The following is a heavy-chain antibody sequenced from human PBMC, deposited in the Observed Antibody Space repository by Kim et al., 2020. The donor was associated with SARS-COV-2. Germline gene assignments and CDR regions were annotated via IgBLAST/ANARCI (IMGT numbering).Heavy chain of an antibody. CDR2: ISYDGSNK. D-gene: IGHD6-6*01. V-gene: IGHV3-30-3*01. J-gene: IGHJ4*02. Sequence: GGSLRLSCAASGFTFSSYAMHWVRQAPGKGLEWVAVISYDGSNKYYADSVKGRFTISRDNSKNTLYLQMNSLRAEDTAVYYCARLRVYSSSSGDYWGQGT. CDR1: GFTFSSYA. CDR3: ARLRVYSSSSGDY.